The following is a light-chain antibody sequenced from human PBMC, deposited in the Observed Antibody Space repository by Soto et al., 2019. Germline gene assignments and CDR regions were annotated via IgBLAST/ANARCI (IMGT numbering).Light chain of an antibody. CDR3: SSYTTSSTYV. J-gene: IGLJ1*01. V-gene: IGLV2-14*01. CDR1: STDVGRYNY. Sequence: QSALTQPASVSGSPGQSSTSSCTGTSTDVGRYNYVSWYQQHPGKAPKLMIYDVANRPSGVSNRFSGSKSGITASLTISGLQAEDEADYYCSSYTTSSTYVFGTGTKPPS. CDR2: DVA.